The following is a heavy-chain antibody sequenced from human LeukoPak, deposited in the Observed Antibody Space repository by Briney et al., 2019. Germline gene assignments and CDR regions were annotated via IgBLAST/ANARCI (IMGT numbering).Heavy chain of an antibody. CDR3: ARGAAGYSGWYYFDY. CDR1: GYSFTSYW. CDR2: IYPGDSDT. J-gene: IGHJ4*02. V-gene: IGHV5-51*01. D-gene: IGHD6-19*01. Sequence: GESLKISCKGSGYSFTSYWIGWVRQMPGKGLEWMGIIYPGDSDTRYSPSFQGQVTISADKSISTAYLQWSSLKASDTAMYYCARGAAGYSGWYYFDYWGQGTLVTVSS.